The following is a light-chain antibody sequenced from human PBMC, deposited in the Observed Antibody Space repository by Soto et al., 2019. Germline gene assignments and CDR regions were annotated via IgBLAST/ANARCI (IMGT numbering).Light chain of an antibody. V-gene: IGLV2-14*03. J-gene: IGLJ1*01. CDR2: DVT. Sequence: QSVLTQPASVSASPGQSIAISCTGTDSDIGGYDHVSWYQQHPGKAPKLLIYDVTNRPSGVSSRFSGSKAGRTASLTISGLQTEDEADYYCSLHTSSTALVFGTGTKVTVL. CDR3: SLHTSSTALV. CDR1: DSDIGGYDH.